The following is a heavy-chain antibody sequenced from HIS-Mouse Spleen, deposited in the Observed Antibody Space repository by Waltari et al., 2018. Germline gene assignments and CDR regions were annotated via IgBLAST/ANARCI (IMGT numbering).Heavy chain of an antibody. Sequence: QVQLQESGPGLVKPSETLSLTCTVSGGSISSYYWNWIRQPPGKGLGWIGYYSGSTNYPPALKSRVTISVDTSKNQFSLKLSSVTAADTAVYYCARASRDLLLPRYFDLWGRGTLVTVSS. CDR1: GGSISSYY. V-gene: IGHV4-59*01. CDR2: YYSGST. CDR3: ARASRDLLLPRYFDL. J-gene: IGHJ2*01.